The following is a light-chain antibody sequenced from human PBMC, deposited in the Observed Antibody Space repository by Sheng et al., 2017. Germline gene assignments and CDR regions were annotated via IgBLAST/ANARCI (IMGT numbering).Light chain of an antibody. CDR2: DDI. CDR3: CSFSATNTWL. J-gene: IGLJ3*02. CDR1: SSDVGSYRL. V-gene: IGLV2-23*01. Sequence: QSALTQPASVSGSPGQSITLSCTGTSSDVGSYRLVAWFQQFPGKAPSLLIYDDIKRPSGVSNRFSDSKSGNTASLTISGLRAEDEADYYCCSFSATNTWLFGGGTKVTVL.